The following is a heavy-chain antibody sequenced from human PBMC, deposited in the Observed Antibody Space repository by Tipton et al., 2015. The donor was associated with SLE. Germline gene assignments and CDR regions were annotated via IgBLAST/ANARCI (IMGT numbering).Heavy chain of an antibody. CDR3: AMAYSGTWYDSDY. J-gene: IGHJ4*02. D-gene: IGHD6-13*01. V-gene: IGHV3-23*03. CDR2: IYSGGST. CDR1: GFTFSSYA. Sequence: GSLRLSCAASGFTFSSYAMSWVRQAPGKGLEWVSVIYSGGSTYYADSVKGRFTISRDNSKNTLYLQMNSLRAEDTAVYYCAMAYSGTWYDSDYWGQGSLVTVSS.